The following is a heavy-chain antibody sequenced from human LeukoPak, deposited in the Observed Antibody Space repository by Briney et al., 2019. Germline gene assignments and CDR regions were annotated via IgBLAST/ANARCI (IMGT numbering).Heavy chain of an antibody. CDR3: ARDIIPYCGGDCYDNWFDP. D-gene: IGHD2-21*02. J-gene: IGHJ5*02. CDR1: GFTFSSYW. V-gene: IGHV3-74*01. Sequence: GGSPRLSCAASGFTFSSYWMNWVRHAPGKGLVWVSRINSDGSSTSYADSVKGRFTISRNNAKNTLYLQMNSLRAEDTAVYYCARDIIPYCGGDCYDNWFDPWGQGTLVTVSS. CDR2: INSDGSST.